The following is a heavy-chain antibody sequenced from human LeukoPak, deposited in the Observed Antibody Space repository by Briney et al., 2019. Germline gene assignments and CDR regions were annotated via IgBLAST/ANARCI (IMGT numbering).Heavy chain of an antibody. CDR3: ARVVMRQLVYMDV. CDR2: IYYSGST. D-gene: IGHD3-16*01. Sequence: PSETLSLTCTVSGGSISSYYWSWIRQPPGKGLEWIGYIYYSGSTNYNPSLKSRVTISVDTSKNQFSLKLSSVTAADTAVYYCARVVMRQLVYMDVWGRGTTVTVSS. V-gene: IGHV4-59*01. J-gene: IGHJ6*03. CDR1: GGSISSYY.